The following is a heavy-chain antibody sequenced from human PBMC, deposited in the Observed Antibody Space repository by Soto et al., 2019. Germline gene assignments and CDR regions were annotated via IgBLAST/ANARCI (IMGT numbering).Heavy chain of an antibody. CDR2: ISYDGSNK. CDR3: AKYSRMGTGDPGYYYYYGTDV. CDR1: GFTFSSYG. D-gene: IGHD2-21*02. J-gene: IGHJ6*02. V-gene: IGHV3-30*18. Sequence: PGGSLRLSCAASGFTFSSYGMHWVRQAPGKGLEWVAVISYDGSNKYYADSVKGRFTISRDNSKNTLYLQMNSLRAEDTAVYYCAKYSRMGTGDPGYYYYYGTDVWGQGTTVTVSS.